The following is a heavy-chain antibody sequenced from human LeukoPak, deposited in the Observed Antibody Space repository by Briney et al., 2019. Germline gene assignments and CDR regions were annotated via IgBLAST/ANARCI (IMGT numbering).Heavy chain of an antibody. Sequence: GASVKVSCKASGYTFTSYGISWVRQAPGQGLEWMGWISAYNGNTNYAQKLQGRVTMTTDTSTSTAYMELRSLRSDDTAVYYCARAIGSYLLAGPYYFDYWGQGTLVTVSS. J-gene: IGHJ4*02. CDR1: GYTFTSYG. CDR2: ISAYNGNT. CDR3: ARAIGSYLLAGPYYFDY. D-gene: IGHD1-26*01. V-gene: IGHV1-18*01.